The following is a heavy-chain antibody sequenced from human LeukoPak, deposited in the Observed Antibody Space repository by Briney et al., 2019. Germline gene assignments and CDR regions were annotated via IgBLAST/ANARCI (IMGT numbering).Heavy chain of an antibody. CDR1: GGSFSGYY. CDR2: INHSGST. Sequence: PSETLSLTCAVYGGSFSGYYWSWIRQPPGKGLEWMGEINHSGSTNYNPSLKSRVTISVDTSKNQFSLKLRSVTAADTAVYYCARGTWVPSLVVINYYLDYWGQGTLVTVSS. D-gene: IGHD3-22*01. J-gene: IGHJ4*02. CDR3: ARGTWVPSLVVINYYLDY. V-gene: IGHV4-34*01.